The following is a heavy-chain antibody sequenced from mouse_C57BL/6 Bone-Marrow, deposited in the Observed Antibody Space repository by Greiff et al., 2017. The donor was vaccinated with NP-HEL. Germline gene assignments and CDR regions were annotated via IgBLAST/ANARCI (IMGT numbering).Heavy chain of an antibody. V-gene: IGHV8-12*01. D-gene: IGHD1-1*01. CDR1: GFSLSTSGLG. J-gene: IGHJ1*03. CDR3: ARRREDGDWYFDV. CDR2: IYWDDDK. Sequence: QVTLKESGPGILQSSQTLSLTCSFSGFSLSTSGLGVSWIRQPSGKGLEWLAHIYWDDDKRYNPSLKSRLTISKDTSRNQVFLKITSVDTADTATYYCARRREDGDWYFDVWGTGTTVTVSS.